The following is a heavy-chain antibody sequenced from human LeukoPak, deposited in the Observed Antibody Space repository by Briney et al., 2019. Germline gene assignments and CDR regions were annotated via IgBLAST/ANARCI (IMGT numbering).Heavy chain of an antibody. Sequence: GGSLRLSCTVSGFTVSSNSMSWVRQAPGKGLDWVSFIYSGGNTHYSDSVKGRFTISRDNSKNTLYLQMNSLRAEDTAVYYCAREWELRYWGQGTLVTVSS. CDR3: AREWELRY. J-gene: IGHJ4*02. CDR1: GFTVSSNS. CDR2: IYSGGNT. V-gene: IGHV3-53*01. D-gene: IGHD1-26*01.